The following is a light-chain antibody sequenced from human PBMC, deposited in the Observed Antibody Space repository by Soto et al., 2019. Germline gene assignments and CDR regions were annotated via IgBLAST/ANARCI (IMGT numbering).Light chain of an antibody. Sequence: QSALSQPASVSGSPGQSITMSCTGTSSDVGSYNRVSWYQQHPGKVPRVMIYEVSKRPSGVPDRFSGSKSGNTASLTVSGLQAEDEADYYCSSYAGSNNFWVFGGGTKLTVL. V-gene: IGLV2-8*01. J-gene: IGLJ3*02. CDR3: SSYAGSNNFWV. CDR1: SSDVGSYNR. CDR2: EVS.